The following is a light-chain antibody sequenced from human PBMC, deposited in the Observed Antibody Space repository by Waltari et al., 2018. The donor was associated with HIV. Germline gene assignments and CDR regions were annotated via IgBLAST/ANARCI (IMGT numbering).Light chain of an antibody. Sequence: TITSRASRPLSRVLAWYQQKPGTAPKLRIHQASSLESGAPSWFSGSGSRTEFTLTISGLQPDDFACYYCQQYNSYSGTFGQGTKLEIK. CDR1: RPLSRV. CDR3: QQYNSYSGT. J-gene: IGKJ2*01. CDR2: QAS. V-gene: IGKV1-5*03.